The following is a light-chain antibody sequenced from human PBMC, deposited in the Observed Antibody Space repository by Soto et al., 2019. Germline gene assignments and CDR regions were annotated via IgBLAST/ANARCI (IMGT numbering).Light chain of an antibody. Sequence: DIQMTQSPSSLSASVGDRVTITCRASQSISSYLNWYQQKPGKAPKLLNYAASSLQSGVPSRFSGSGSGTDFTLTISSLQPEDFATYYCQQSYSTPPTFDQGTKVEIK. V-gene: IGKV1-39*01. J-gene: IGKJ1*01. CDR3: QQSYSTPPT. CDR2: AAS. CDR1: QSISSY.